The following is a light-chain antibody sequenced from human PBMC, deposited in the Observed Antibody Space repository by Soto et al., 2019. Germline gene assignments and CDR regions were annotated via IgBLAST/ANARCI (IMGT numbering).Light chain of an antibody. Sequence: QSVLTQPPSVSGAPGQRVTISCTGSSSNIGAGYDVHWYQQLPGRAPKLLIYGNTNRPSGVPDRFSGSKSGTSASLASTGLQAEDVADYYCLSFDSSLSVVFGGGTKLTVL. CDR3: LSFDSSLSVV. CDR1: SSNIGAGYD. V-gene: IGLV1-40*01. J-gene: IGLJ2*01. CDR2: GNT.